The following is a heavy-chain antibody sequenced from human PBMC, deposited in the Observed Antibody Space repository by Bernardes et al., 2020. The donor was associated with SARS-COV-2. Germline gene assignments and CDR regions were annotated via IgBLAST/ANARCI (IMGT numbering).Heavy chain of an antibody. J-gene: IGHJ2*01. CDR2: IYTSGST. CDR1: GGSISSGSYY. V-gene: IGHV4-61*02. CDR3: ARDVRIAVAGTAIWYFDL. D-gene: IGHD6-19*01. Sequence: SETLSLTCTVSGGSISSGSYYWSWIRQPAGKGLEWIGRIYTSGSTNYNPSLKSRVTISVDTSKNQFSLKLSSVTAADTAVYYCARDVRIAVAGTAIWYFDLWGRGTLVTVSS.